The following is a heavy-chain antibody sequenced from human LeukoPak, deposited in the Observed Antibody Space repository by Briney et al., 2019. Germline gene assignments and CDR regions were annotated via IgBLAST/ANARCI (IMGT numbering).Heavy chain of an antibody. CDR2: ISWNSGSI. Sequence: GGSLRLSCVASAFTFNNYWMHWVRQAPGKGLEWVSGISWNSGSIGYADSVKGRFTISRDNAKNSLYLQMNSLRAEDTAVYYCATSYSSGGPFDYWGQGTLVTVSS. D-gene: IGHD6-19*01. CDR3: ATSYSSGGPFDY. J-gene: IGHJ4*02. CDR1: AFTFNNYW. V-gene: IGHV3-9*01.